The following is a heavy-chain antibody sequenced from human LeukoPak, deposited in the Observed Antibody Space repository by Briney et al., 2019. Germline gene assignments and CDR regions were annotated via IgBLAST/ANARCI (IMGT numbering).Heavy chain of an antibody. CDR2: IYPGDSDT. J-gene: IGHJ4*02. V-gene: IGHV5-51*01. D-gene: IGHD3-9*01. CDR3: ARQYYDILTGYWDGIDC. Sequence: GESLKISCKGSGYSFTSYWIGWVRQMPGKGLEWMGIIYPGDSDTRYSPSFQGQVTISADKSISTAYLQWSSLKASDTAVYYCARQYYDILTGYWDGIDCWGQGTLVTVSS. CDR1: GYSFTSYW.